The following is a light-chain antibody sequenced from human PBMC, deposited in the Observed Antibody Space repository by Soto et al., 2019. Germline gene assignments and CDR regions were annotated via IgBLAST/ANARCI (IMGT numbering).Light chain of an antibody. CDR2: EFS. CDR1: SSDIGAYNY. Sequence: QSALTQPPSASGSPGQSVTISCTGTSSDIGAYNYVSWYQQHPGKAPKLMTYEFSKRPSGVPDRFSGSKSGNTASLTVSGLQAEDEADYYCSSYAGSSTWVFGGGTKLTVL. V-gene: IGLV2-8*01. J-gene: IGLJ3*02. CDR3: SSYAGSSTWV.